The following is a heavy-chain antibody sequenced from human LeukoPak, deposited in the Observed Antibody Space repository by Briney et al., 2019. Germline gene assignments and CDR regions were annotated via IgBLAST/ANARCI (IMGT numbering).Heavy chain of an antibody. Sequence: SVKVSCKASGGTFSSYAISWVRQAPGQGLEWMGGIIPIFGTANYAQKFQGRVTITADESTSTAYMELSSLRSEDTAVYYCARTGYDWAILWYWGQGTLVTVSS. CDR2: IIPIFGTA. CDR1: GGTFSSYA. V-gene: IGHV1-69*13. J-gene: IGHJ4*02. CDR3: ARTGYDWAILWY. D-gene: IGHD3-9*01.